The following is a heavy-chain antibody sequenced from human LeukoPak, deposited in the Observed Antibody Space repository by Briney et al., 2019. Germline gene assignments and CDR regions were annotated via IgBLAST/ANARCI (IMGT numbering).Heavy chain of an antibody. CDR3: ARVEGALLYGLDV. CDR1: GASMSFYY. CDR2: IYYSGST. J-gene: IGHJ6*02. Sequence: SETLSLTCTVSGASMSFYYWSWIRQPPQKGLEWIGCIYYSGSTQYNPSLKSRVTMSVDTSKNQFSLKLTSVTAADTAVYYCARVEGALLYGLDVWGQGTTVAVSS. V-gene: IGHV4-59*01. D-gene: IGHD3-16*01.